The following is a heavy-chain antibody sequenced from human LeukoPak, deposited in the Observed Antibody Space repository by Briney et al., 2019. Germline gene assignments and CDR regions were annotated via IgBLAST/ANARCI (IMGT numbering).Heavy chain of an antibody. J-gene: IGHJ5*02. V-gene: IGHV2-5*02. CDR2: IYWDDDK. Sequence: SGPTLVKPTQTLTLTCTFSGFSLSTSGVGVGWIRQPPGKALEWLALIYWDDDKRYSPSLKSRLTITKDTSKNQVVLTMTNMDPVDTATYYCAHSRMVRGVIRCNWFDPWGQGTLVTVSS. CDR3: AHSRMVRGVIRCNWFDP. D-gene: IGHD3-10*01. CDR1: GFSLSTSGVG.